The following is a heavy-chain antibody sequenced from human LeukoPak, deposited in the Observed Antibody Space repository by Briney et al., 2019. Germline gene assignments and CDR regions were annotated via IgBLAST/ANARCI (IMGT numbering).Heavy chain of an antibody. CDR1: GGSISSYY. D-gene: IGHD5-18*01. CDR3: ARTYSYGYYYYYGMDV. CDR2: IYYCGST. Sequence: PSETLSLTCTVSGGSISSYYWSWIRQPPGKGLEWIGYIYYCGSTNYNPSLKSRVTISVDTSKNQFSLKLSSVTAADTAVYYCARTYSYGYYYYYGMDVWGQGTTVTVSS. V-gene: IGHV4-59*08. J-gene: IGHJ6*02.